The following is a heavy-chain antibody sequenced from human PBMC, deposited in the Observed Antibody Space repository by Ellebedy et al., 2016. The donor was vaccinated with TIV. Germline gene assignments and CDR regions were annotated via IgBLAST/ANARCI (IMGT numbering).Heavy chain of an antibody. CDR2: ISGSGGNT. CDR3: ARKVPAPTTVPPNWYFDL. J-gene: IGHJ2*01. CDR1: GFTFSSYA. V-gene: IGHV3-23*01. D-gene: IGHD4-17*01. Sequence: GESLKISCAASGFTFSSYAMSWVRQAPGKGLEWVSGISGSGGNTYYADSVKGRFTISRDNAKNSLYLQMNSLRAEDTAVYYCARKVPAPTTVPPNWYFDLWGRGTLVTVSS.